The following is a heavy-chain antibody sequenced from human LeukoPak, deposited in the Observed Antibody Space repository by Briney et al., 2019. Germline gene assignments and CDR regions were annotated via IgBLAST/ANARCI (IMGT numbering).Heavy chain of an antibody. CDR3: ARARQQLYPFDY. J-gene: IGHJ4*02. Sequence: SVKVSCKASGCTFTSYAISWERQAPGQGLEWRGGVIPIFGTANYAQKFQRRVTITADESTSTAYMELSSLRSDDTAVYYCARARQQLYPFDYWGQGTLVTVSS. D-gene: IGHD6-13*01. V-gene: IGHV1-69*13. CDR2: VIPIFGTA. CDR1: GCTFTSYA.